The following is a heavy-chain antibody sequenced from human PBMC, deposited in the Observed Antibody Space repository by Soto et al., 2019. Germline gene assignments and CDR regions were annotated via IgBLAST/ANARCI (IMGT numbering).Heavy chain of an antibody. CDR3: AKDPNYDFWSGSSFDY. D-gene: IGHD3-3*01. CDR1: GFAFSRYG. Sequence: GGSLRLSCVATGFAFSRYGMHWMRQTPGKGLEWVADIWYDASHEYYADSVKGRFTISRDNSKNTLYLQMNSLRAEDTAVYYCAKDPNYDFWSGSSFDYWGQGTLVTVSS. V-gene: IGHV3-30*02. J-gene: IGHJ4*02. CDR2: IWYDASHE.